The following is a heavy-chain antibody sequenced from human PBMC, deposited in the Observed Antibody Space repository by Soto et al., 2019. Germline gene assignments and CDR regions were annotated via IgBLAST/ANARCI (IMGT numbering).Heavy chain of an antibody. D-gene: IGHD1-20*01. CDR1: GASISSSTW. Sequence: QVQLQESGPGLVKPSGTLSLTCTVSGASISSSTWWSWVRQPPGRGLEWIGEVYHSGYTKCNPSLKIRVTMSVDKSKNQLTLNLSSVTAADTAVYFCASSNNYNWFDPWGQGTLVTVSS. J-gene: IGHJ5*02. CDR3: ASSNNYNWFDP. CDR2: VYHSGYT. V-gene: IGHV4-4*02.